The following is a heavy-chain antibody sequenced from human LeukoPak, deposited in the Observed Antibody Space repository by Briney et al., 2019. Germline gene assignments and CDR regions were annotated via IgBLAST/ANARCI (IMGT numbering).Heavy chain of an antibody. CDR2: ISGDGSST. D-gene: IGHD3-3*01. J-gene: IGHJ4*02. V-gene: IGHV3-74*01. Sequence: LSGGSLRLSCAASGFTFSSYWMHWVRQAPGEGLIWVSRISGDGSSTNYADSVKGRFTISRDNAKNTVYLQMNSLRAEDSAVYYCSKDQDFRGQATLVTVSS. CDR3: SKDQDF. CDR1: GFTFSSYW.